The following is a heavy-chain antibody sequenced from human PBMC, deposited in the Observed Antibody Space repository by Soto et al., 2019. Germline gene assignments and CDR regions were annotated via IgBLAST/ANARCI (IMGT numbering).Heavy chain of an antibody. CDR2: INAGNGNT. Sequence: ASVKVSCKTSGYSFTSYPMHWVRQAPGQRLEWMGWINAGNGNTKYSQKFQGRLSISGDTSASTAYMELSSLRYEDTAVYYCARGLLLWFGELSRRGGYYYYMDVWGKGTTVTVSS. V-gene: IGHV1-3*01. CDR1: GYSFTSYP. J-gene: IGHJ6*03. CDR3: ARGLLLWFGELSRRGGYYYYMDV. D-gene: IGHD3-10*01.